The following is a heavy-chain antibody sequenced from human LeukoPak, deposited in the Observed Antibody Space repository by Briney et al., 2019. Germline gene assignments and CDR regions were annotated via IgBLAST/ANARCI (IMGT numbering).Heavy chain of an antibody. CDR1: GFTFSSYG. CDR2: IWYDGSNK. Sequence: PGRSLRLSCAASGFTFSSYGMHWVRQAPGKGLEWVAVIWYDGSNKYYADSVKGRFTISRDNSKNTLYLQMSSLRAEDTAVYYCARQWGRTTVFDYWGQGTLVTVSS. D-gene: IGHD4-17*01. J-gene: IGHJ4*02. CDR3: ARQWGRTTVFDY. V-gene: IGHV3-33*01.